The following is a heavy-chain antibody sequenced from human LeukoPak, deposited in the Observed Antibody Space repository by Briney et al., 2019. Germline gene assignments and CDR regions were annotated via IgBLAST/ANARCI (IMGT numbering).Heavy chain of an antibody. J-gene: IGHJ6*03. CDR3: ARVRGLLGYYYYYYYMDV. Sequence: SETLSLTCTVSGGSISSYYWSWIRQPPGKGLEWIGYIYYSGSTNYNPSLKSRVTISVDTSKNQFSLKLSSVTAADTAVYYCARVRGLLGYYYYYYYMDVWGKGTTVTVSS. V-gene: IGHV4-59*01. CDR1: GGSISSYY. CDR2: IYYSGST. D-gene: IGHD2/OR15-2a*01.